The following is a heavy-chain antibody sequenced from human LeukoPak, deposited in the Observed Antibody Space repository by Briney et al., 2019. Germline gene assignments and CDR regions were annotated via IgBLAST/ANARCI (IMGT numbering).Heavy chain of an antibody. V-gene: IGHV3-48*01. CDR2: IRRSGTT. J-gene: IGHJ4*02. CDR3: ARDYDYGFDN. CDR1: GFTFSTYP. D-gene: IGHD4-17*01. Sequence: LPGGPLRLSCAASGFTFSTYPMIWVRQAPGKGLEWISHIRRSGTTDYADSVKGLFTISRDNAKNSLYLQLSSLRAEDTAVYYCARDYDYGFDNWGQGTLVTVSS.